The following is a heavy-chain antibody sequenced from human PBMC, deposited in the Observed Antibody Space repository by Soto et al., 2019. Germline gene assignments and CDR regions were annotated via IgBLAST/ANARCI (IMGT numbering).Heavy chain of an antibody. CDR3: VRDYYGSGSTNWFDP. CDR1: GDSVSSNSSA. CDR2: TYYRSNWYN. V-gene: IGHV6-1*01. Sequence: SQTLSLPCGISGDSVSSNSSAWNLIRQSPSRGLEWLGRTYYRSNWYNDYAISVKSRMIINPDTSKNQFSLQLNSVTPEDTAVYYCVRDYYGSGSTNWFDPWGQGTLVTVSS. D-gene: IGHD3-10*01. J-gene: IGHJ5*02.